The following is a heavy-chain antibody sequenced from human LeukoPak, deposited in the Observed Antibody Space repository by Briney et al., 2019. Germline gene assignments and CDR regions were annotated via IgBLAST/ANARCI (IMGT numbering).Heavy chain of an antibody. CDR1: GGSFSDYY. CDR2: INHSGGT. V-gene: IGHV4-34*01. CDR3: ASSKNGDYFDY. Sequence: SETLSLTCAVYGGSFSDYYWSWIRQPPGKGLEWIGKINHSGGTNYNPSLKSRVTISVDTSKNQFSLKLSSVTAADTAMYYCASSKNGDYFDYWGQGTLVTVSS. J-gene: IGHJ4*02. D-gene: IGHD4-17*01.